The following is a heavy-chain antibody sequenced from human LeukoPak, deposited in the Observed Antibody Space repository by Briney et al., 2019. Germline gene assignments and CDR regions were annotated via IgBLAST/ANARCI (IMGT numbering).Heavy chain of an antibody. CDR3: ARGNIAAAGSFSLDP. J-gene: IGHJ5*02. D-gene: IGHD6-13*01. CDR2: IYYSGST. Sequence: SETLSLTCTVSGGSISSYYWSWIRQPPGKGLEWIGYIYYSGSTNYNPSLKSRVTISVDTSKNQFSLKLSSVTAADTAVYYCARGNIAAAGSFSLDPWGQGTLVTVSS. V-gene: IGHV4-59*12. CDR1: GGSISSYY.